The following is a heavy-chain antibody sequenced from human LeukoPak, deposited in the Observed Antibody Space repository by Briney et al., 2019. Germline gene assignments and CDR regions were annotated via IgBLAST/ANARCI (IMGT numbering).Heavy chain of an antibody. Sequence: EASVKVSCKVSGYNLIELSMHWVRLAPGKGLEWMGGFDPEDSETVNAQKFQGRVTMTEDTSTDTAYMELSSLRSEDTAVYYCARGAAAVNWGQGTLVTVSS. D-gene: IGHD6-13*01. CDR3: ARGAAAVN. CDR2: FDPEDSET. V-gene: IGHV1-24*01. J-gene: IGHJ4*02. CDR1: GYNLIELS.